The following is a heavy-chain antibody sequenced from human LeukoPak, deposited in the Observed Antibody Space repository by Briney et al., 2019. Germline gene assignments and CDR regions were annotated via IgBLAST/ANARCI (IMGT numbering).Heavy chain of an antibody. D-gene: IGHD5-12*01. CDR1: GFTFSNAW. CDR3: TTEWGRGYSGSIRPPYYFDY. J-gene: IGHJ4*02. CDR2: IESKTDGGTT. V-gene: IGHV3-15*04. Sequence: PGGSLRLSCAASGFTFSNAWMSWVRQAPGKGLEWVGRIESKTDGGTTDYAAPVKGRFTISRDDSKNTLYLQMNSLKTEDTAVYYCTTEWGRGYSGSIRPPYYFDYWGQGTLVTVSS.